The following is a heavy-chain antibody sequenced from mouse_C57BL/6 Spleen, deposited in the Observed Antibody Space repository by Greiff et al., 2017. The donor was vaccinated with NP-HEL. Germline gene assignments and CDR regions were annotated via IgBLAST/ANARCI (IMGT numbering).Heavy chain of an antibody. CDR1: GYSITSGYY. D-gene: IGHD1-1*01. CDR2: ISYDGSN. J-gene: IGHJ1*03. Sequence: DVKLQESGPGLVKPSQSLSLTCSVTGYSITSGYYWNWIRQFPGNKLEWMGYISYDGSNNYNPSLKNRISITRDTSKNQFFLKLNSVTTEDTATYYCARDVDYGSSHWYFDVWGTGTTVTVSS. V-gene: IGHV3-6*01. CDR3: ARDVDYGSSHWYFDV.